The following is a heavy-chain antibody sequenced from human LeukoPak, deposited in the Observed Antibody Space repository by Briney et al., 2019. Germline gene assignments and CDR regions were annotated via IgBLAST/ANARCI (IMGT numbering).Heavy chain of an antibody. D-gene: IGHD3-22*01. CDR3: AKVATMIVVVITDFDY. CDR1: GFTVSSNY. J-gene: IGHJ4*02. Sequence: GGSLRLSCAASGFTVSSNYMSWVRQAPGKGLEWVSVIYSGGSTYYADSVKGRFTISRDNSKNTLYLQMNSLRAEDTAVYYCAKVATMIVVVITDFDYWGQGTLVTVS. V-gene: IGHV3-53*01. CDR2: IYSGGST.